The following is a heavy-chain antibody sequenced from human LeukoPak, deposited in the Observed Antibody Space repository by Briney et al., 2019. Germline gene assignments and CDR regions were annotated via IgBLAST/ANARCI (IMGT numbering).Heavy chain of an antibody. CDR2: IYHSGST. V-gene: IGHV4-30-2*01. D-gene: IGHD7-27*01. CDR1: GGSISSGGYY. J-gene: IGHJ3*02. CDR3: ARDTGVYAFDI. Sequence: SETLFLTCTVSGGSISSGGYYWSWIRQPPGKGLEWIGYIYHSGSTYYNPSLKSRVTISVDRSKNQFSLKLSSVTAADTAVYYCARDTGVYAFDIWGQGTMVTVSS.